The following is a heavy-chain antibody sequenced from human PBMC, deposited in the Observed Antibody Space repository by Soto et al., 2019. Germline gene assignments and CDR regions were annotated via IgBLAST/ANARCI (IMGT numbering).Heavy chain of an antibody. CDR2: IYQSGVT. CDR3: AGMPYTSGLRFDP. V-gene: IGHV4-30-2*01. D-gene: IGHD6-19*01. Sequence: KAAETLSLTCNMSGDSYRISTYSGSWIRQPPGKALQWIGFIYQSGVTSYNPSLASRVSISLDRSNNQCSLKLKPVTAADTAVYFCAGMPYTSGLRFDPWGPGTLVTVSS. J-gene: IGHJ5*02. CDR1: GDSYRISTYS.